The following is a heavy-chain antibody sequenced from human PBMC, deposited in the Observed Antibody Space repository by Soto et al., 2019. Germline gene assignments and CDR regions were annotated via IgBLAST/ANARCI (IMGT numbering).Heavy chain of an antibody. Sequence: VQLVQSGAEVKKPGASVRVSCKASGYTFTSFGLSWVRQAPGQGPEWMGWISPESDKATYAHKFQGRITMTTDTSTTTAYMDLRSLRSADTAVYYCTRELFFISPSTVTTDAYWGQGTLVSVS. CDR1: GYTFTSFG. V-gene: IGHV1-18*01. D-gene: IGHD4-17*01. CDR2: ISPESDKA. CDR3: TRELFFISPSTVTTDAY. J-gene: IGHJ4*02.